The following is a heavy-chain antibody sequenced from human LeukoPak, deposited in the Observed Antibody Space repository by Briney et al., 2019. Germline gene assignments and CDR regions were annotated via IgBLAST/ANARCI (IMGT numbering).Heavy chain of an antibody. D-gene: IGHD6-19*01. CDR2: ISWNSGSI. V-gene: IGHV3-9*01. CDR3: ARTPGGTAGSYWYFDL. Sequence: GGSRRLSCAASGFTFDDYAMHWVRQAPGKGLGGVSGISWNSGSIGYADSVKGRFTISRDNAKNSLYLQMNSLRAGDTAVYYCARTPGGTAGSYWYFDLWGRGTLVTVSS. J-gene: IGHJ2*01. CDR1: GFTFDDYA.